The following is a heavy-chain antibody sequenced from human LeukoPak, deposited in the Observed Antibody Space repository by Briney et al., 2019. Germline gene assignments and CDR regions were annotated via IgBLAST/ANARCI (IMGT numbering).Heavy chain of an antibody. Sequence: GSGPTLVNPTQTLTLTCSLSGVSLSTSGVGVCWIRQPPGKALEWLALIYWDDDSRYSPSLGSRLTIAKDMSKNQGVLTMTNMDSVSTATYDCAHSQVYSHGSFHDAYDIWGLGTLVTVSS. CDR1: GVSLSTSGVG. V-gene: IGHV2-5*02. D-gene: IGHD5-18*01. J-gene: IGHJ3*02. CDR3: AHSQVYSHGSFHDAYDI. CDR2: IYWDDDS.